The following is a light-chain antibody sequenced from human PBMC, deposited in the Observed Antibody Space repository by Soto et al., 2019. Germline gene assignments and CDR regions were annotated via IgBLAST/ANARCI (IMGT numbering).Light chain of an antibody. Sequence: DIHLTQSPSFLYASVGDRVTITCRASQGISTYLAWYQQRPGKAPKLLIYDASTLQSGVPSRFSGSRSGTEFTLTISSLQPEDLATYYCQQLNGYVALTFVGGTKVDIK. CDR1: QGISTY. CDR2: DAS. J-gene: IGKJ4*01. CDR3: QQLNGYVALT. V-gene: IGKV1-9*01.